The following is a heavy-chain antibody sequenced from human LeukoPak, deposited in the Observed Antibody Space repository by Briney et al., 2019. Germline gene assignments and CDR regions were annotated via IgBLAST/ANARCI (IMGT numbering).Heavy chain of an antibody. D-gene: IGHD2-2*01. J-gene: IGHJ4*02. CDR1: GGTFSSYA. CDR2: IIPIFGTA. Sequence: SVKVSCKASGGTFSSYAISWVRQAPGQGLESMGGIIPIFGTANYAQKFQGRVTITADKSTRTAYMELSSLRSEDTAVYYCARGYCSSTSCYEGFNYWRQGTLVTVSS. V-gene: IGHV1-69*06. CDR3: ARGYCSSTSCYEGFNY.